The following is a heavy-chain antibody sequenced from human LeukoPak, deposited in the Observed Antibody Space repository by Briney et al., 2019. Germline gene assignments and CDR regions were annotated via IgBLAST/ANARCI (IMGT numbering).Heavy chain of an antibody. V-gene: IGHV3-33*01. J-gene: IGHJ4*02. CDR1: GFTFSSYG. Sequence: PGGSLRLSCAASGFTFSSYGMHWVRQAPGKGLEWVAVIWYDGSNKYYADSVKGRFTISRDNSKNTLYLQMNSLRAEDTAVYYCAGVSGRIAAPDYWGQGTLVTVSS. CDR3: AGVSGRIAAPDY. D-gene: IGHD6-6*01. CDR2: IWYDGSNK.